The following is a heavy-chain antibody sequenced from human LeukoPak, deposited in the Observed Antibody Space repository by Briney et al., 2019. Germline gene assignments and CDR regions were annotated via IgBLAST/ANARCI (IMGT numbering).Heavy chain of an antibody. D-gene: IGHD2-2*01. Sequence: GGSLRLSCSASGFTFSSFAMNWVRQAPGKGLEWVSVIFSNGNTYYADSVKGRFSISRDNSKNTLFPQMNSLRDEDTAVYYCARGSIGPRSWFDPWGQGTLVTVSS. CDR1: GFTFSSFA. J-gene: IGHJ5*02. V-gene: IGHV3-66*01. CDR2: IFSNGNT. CDR3: ARGSIGPRSWFDP.